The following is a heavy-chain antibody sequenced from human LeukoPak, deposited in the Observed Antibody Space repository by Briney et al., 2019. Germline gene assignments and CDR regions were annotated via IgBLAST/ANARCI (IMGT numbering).Heavy chain of an antibody. Sequence: GGSRRLSCPASGSTFSSHNMIWDRQAPMKGLEWVSSIGTDGSYIYYADSVQGRFIISRDNAKNSLYLQMNSLTAEDTAVYYCARKMKTGDRVGTFDIWGQGTMVTVSS. CDR3: ARKMKTGDRVGTFDI. CDR1: GSTFSSHN. J-gene: IGHJ4*02. D-gene: IGHD1-1*01. V-gene: IGHV3-21*01. CDR2: IGTDGSYI.